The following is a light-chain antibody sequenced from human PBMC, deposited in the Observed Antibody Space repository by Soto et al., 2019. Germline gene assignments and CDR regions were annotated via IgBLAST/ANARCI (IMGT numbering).Light chain of an antibody. V-gene: IGLV1-44*01. CDR2: SNN. J-gene: IGLJ2*01. CDR3: AARDDSLSSVV. Sequence: QSVLTQPPSASGTPGQRVTISCSGSSSNIGSNTVNWYQQLPGTAPKLLIYSNNQRPSGVPDRFSGSKSGTSASLAISGLQSEDEADYYCAARDDSLSSVVFGGGTQLTVL. CDR1: SSNIGSNT.